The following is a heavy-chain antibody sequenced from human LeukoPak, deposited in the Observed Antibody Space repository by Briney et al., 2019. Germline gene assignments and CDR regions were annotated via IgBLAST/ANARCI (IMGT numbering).Heavy chain of an antibody. Sequence: SETLSLTCTVSGGSISSSRYYWRWIRQPPGKGLEWIGSIYYSGSTYYNPSLKSRVTISVDTSKNQFSLKLSSVTAADTAVYYCARHPPQSFLDYWGQGTLVTVSS. D-gene: IGHD1-26*01. J-gene: IGHJ4*02. CDR1: GGSISSSRYY. CDR2: IYYSGST. CDR3: ARHPPQSFLDY. V-gene: IGHV4-39*01.